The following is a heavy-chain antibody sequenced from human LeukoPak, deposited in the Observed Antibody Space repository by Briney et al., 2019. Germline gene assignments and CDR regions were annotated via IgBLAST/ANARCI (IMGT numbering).Heavy chain of an antibody. CDR3: ARDLLPYYSVDY. J-gene: IGHJ4*02. CDR1: GFTFSSYW. D-gene: IGHD2/OR15-2a*01. V-gene: IGHV3-7*01. Sequence: GGSLRLSCAASGFTFSSYWMSWVRQAPGKGPEWVANIKQDGSEKYYVDSVKGRFTISRDNAKNLLYLQMNSLRAEDTAVYYCARDLLPYYSVDYWGQGTLVTVSS. CDR2: IKQDGSEK.